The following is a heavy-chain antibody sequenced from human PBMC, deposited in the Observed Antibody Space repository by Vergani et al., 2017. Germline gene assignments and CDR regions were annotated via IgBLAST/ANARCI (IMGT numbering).Heavy chain of an antibody. V-gene: IGHV4-31*03. D-gene: IGHD3-3*01. CDR2: IYYSGST. CDR1: GGSISSGGYY. J-gene: IGHJ5*02. Sequence: QVQLQESGPGLVKPSQTLSLTCTVSGGSISSGGYYWSWIRHHPGKGLEWIGYIYYSGSTYYNPSLKRRVTISVDTSKNQFSLKLSSVTAADTAVYYCAGGLIAIFDNWFDPWGQGTLVTVSA. CDR3: AGGLIAIFDNWFDP.